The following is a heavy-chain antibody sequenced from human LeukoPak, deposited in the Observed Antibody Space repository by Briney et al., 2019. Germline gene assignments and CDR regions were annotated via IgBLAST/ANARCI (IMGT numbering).Heavy chain of an antibody. CDR2: LNHSGST. CDR1: GGSFSGYY. J-gene: IGHJ6*03. CDR3: ARMAARPNDFWSGYYLYYYYYMDV. D-gene: IGHD3-3*01. V-gene: IGHV4-34*01. Sequence: PSETLSLTCAVYGGSFSGYYWSWIRQPPGKGLEWIGELNHSGSTNYNPSLKSRVTISVDTSKNQFSLKLSSVTAADTAVYYCARMAARPNDFWSGYYLYYYYYMDVWGKGTTVTVSS.